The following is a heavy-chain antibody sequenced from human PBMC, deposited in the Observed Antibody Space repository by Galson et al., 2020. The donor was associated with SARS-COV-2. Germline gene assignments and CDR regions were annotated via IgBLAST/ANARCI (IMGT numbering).Heavy chain of an antibody. Sequence: KMSGPTLVKPTQTLTLTCTFSGFSLSTSGVGVGWIRQPPGKALEWLALIYWDDDKRYSPSLKSRLTITKDTSKNQVVLTMTNMDPVDTATYYCAHIPRGCSSTSCYQLEPSTGWFDPWGQGTLVTVSS. CDR2: IYWDDDK. V-gene: IGHV2-5*02. D-gene: IGHD2-2*01. J-gene: IGHJ5*02. CDR3: AHIPRGCSSTSCYQLEPSTGWFDP. CDR1: GFSLSTSGVG.